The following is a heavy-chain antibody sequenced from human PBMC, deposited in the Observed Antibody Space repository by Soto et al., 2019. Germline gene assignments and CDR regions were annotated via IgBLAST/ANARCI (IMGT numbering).Heavy chain of an antibody. CDR1: GGSISSSSYY. CDR3: ARWYSSSSWFDP. V-gene: IGHV4-39*01. J-gene: IGHJ5*02. CDR2: IYYSGST. D-gene: IGHD6-6*01. Sequence: SETLSLTCTVSGGSISSSSYYWGWIRQPPGKGLEWIGSIYYSGSTYYNPSLKSRVTISVDTSKNQFSLKLISVTAADTAVYYCARWYSSSSWFDPWGQGTLVTVSS.